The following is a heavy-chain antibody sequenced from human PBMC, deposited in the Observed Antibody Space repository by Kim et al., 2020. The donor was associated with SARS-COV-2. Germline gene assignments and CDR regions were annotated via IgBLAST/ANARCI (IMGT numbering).Heavy chain of an antibody. CDR1: GYTFTSYA. Sequence: ASVKVSCKASGYTFTSYATHWVRQAPGQRLEWMGWINAGNGNTKYSQKFQGRVTITRDTSASTAYMELSSLRSEDTAVYYCARIGDSSGYYYETPPDYWGQGTLVTVSS. D-gene: IGHD3-22*01. CDR2: INAGNGNT. V-gene: IGHV1-3*01. CDR3: ARIGDSSGYYYETPPDY. J-gene: IGHJ4*02.